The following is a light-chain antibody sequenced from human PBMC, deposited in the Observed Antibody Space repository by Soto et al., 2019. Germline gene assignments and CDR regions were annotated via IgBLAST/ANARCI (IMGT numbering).Light chain of an antibody. J-gene: IGKJ5*01. Sequence: LLTPSPLPPPLSPGATATSSSRASQSFRGLLAWYQQKPGQAPRLLIYDAYNRATGIPPRFSGSGSGTDFTLTISSLEPEDSAVYYCQQRHMWPITFGQGTRLEIK. V-gene: IGKV3-11*01. CDR3: QQRHMWPIT. CDR2: DAY. CDR1: QSFRGL.